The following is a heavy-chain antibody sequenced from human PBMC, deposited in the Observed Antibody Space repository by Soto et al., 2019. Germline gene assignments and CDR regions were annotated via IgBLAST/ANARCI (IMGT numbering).Heavy chain of an antibody. V-gene: IGHV5-51*01. J-gene: IGHJ6*02. CDR3: ARADTAMAYGMDV. CDR1: GYSFTSYW. Sequence: GESLKISCKGSGYSFTSYWIGWVRQMPGKGLEWMGTIYPGDSDTRYSPSFQGQVTISADKSISTAYLQWSSLKASDTAMYYCARADTAMAYGMDVWGQGTTVTVSS. CDR2: IYPGDSDT. D-gene: IGHD5-18*01.